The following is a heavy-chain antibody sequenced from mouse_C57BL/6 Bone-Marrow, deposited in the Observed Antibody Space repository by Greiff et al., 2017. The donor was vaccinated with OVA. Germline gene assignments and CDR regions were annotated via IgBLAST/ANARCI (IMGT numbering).Heavy chain of an antibody. CDR1: GFTFSSYA. V-gene: IGHV5-4*01. CDR3: ARESRGILY. Sequence: EVQGVESGGGLVKPGGSLKLSCAASGFTFSSYAMSWVRQTPEKRLEWVATISDGGSYTYYPDNVKGRFTTSRDNAKNNLYLQMSHLKSEDTAMYYCARESRGILYWGQGTTLTVSS. J-gene: IGHJ2*01. CDR2: ISDGGSYT.